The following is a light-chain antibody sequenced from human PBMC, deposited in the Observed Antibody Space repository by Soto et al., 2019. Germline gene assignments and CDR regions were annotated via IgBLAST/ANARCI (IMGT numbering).Light chain of an antibody. Sequence: QSVLTQPASVSGSPGQSITISCTGSSSDVGAYNFVSWYQQHPGRAPTLVIYKVSDRPSGVSSRFSASKSGNTASLTISGLQAEDEADYYCSSYSTTTSPQWVFGGGTKLTVL. CDR2: KVS. J-gene: IGLJ3*02. V-gene: IGLV2-14*01. CDR3: SSYSTTTSPQWV. CDR1: SSDVGAYNF.